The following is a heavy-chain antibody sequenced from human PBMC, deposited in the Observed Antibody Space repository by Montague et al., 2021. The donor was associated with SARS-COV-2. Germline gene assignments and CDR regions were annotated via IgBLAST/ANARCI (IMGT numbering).Heavy chain of an antibody. CDR3: ARHRANAGSFDN. Sequence: SETLSLTCTVSGGSITVSRYDWGWIRQPPGKGLEWIGSVHYTGTTSYNPSLKSRLTISVDTSENQLSLKMTSVTAADTAVYYCARHRANAGSFDNWGQGTMVTVSS. J-gene: IGHJ3*02. D-gene: IGHD1-1*01. CDR1: GGSITVSRYD. CDR2: VHYTGTT. V-gene: IGHV4-39*01.